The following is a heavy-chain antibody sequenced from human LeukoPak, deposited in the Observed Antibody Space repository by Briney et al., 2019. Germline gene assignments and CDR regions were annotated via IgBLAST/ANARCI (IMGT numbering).Heavy chain of an antibody. D-gene: IGHD1-26*01. CDR1: GFTFSSYS. J-gene: IGHJ3*02. Sequence: GGSLRLSCAASGFTFSSYSMNWVRQAPGKGLEWVSSISSSSSYIYYADSVKGRFTISRDNAKNSLYLQMNSLRAEDTAVYYCARQGSGSHGVSAFDIWGQGTLVTVSS. CDR2: ISSSSSYI. V-gene: IGHV3-21*01. CDR3: ARQGSGSHGVSAFDI.